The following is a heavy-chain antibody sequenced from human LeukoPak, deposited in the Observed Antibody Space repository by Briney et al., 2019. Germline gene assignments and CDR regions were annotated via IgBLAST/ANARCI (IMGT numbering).Heavy chain of an antibody. D-gene: IGHD1-26*01. V-gene: IGHV4-59*08. CDR2: IYYTGST. CDR3: AKSGGYGLIDY. Sequence: PSETLSLTCTFSGGSITSYYWSWIRQPPGKGLEWIGYIYYTGSTNYNPSLKSRVTISIDTSKNQFSLRLNSVTAADTAMYYCAKSGGYGLIDYWGQGTRVTVSS. J-gene: IGHJ4*02. CDR1: GGSITSYY.